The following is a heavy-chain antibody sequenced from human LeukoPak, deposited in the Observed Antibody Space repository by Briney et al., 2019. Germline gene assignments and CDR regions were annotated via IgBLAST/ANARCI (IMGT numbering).Heavy chain of an antibody. J-gene: IGHJ6*03. CDR1: GGSISGYY. D-gene: IGHD1-1*01. CDR2: IYYSGST. Sequence: PSETLSLTCTVSGGSISGYYWSWIRQPPGKGLDWIGYIYYSGSTNYNPSLKSRVTISVDTSKNQFSLKLSSVTAADTAVYYCAREWNLYYYYMDVWGKGTTVTVSS. CDR3: AREWNLYYYYMDV. V-gene: IGHV4-59*12.